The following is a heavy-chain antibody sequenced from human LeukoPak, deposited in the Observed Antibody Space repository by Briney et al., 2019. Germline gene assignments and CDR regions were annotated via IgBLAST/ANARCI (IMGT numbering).Heavy chain of an antibody. CDR3: AKGQELDDGVFDS. V-gene: IGHV3-23*01. D-gene: IGHD1-1*01. CDR2: IRSNGETV. J-gene: IGHJ4*02. Sequence: GGSLRLSCAASGFTFSSIAMSWVRQAPGKGLEWVSAIRSNGETVYNADSVKGRFTISRDNSGHTLFLQMSSLRVEDTATYYCAKGQELDDGVFDSWGQGTLVTVSS. CDR1: GFTFSSIA.